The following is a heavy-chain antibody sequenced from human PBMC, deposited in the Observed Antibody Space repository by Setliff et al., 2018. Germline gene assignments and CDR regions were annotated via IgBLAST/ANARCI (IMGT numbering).Heavy chain of an antibody. J-gene: IGHJ2*01. D-gene: IGHD2-2*01. Sequence: PGGSLRLSCAASGFTFSSYEMNWVRQAPGKGLEWVSYISSSGSTIYYADSVKGRFTISRDNAKNSLYLQMNSLRAEDTAVYYCARDAGFKSRKVPFELWGRGTLVTVSS. CDR3: ARDAGFKSRKVPFEL. CDR2: ISSSGSTI. V-gene: IGHV3-48*03. CDR1: GFTFSSYE.